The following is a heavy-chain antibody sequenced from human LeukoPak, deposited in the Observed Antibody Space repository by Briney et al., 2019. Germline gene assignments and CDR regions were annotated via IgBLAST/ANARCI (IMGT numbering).Heavy chain of an antibody. V-gene: IGHV1-18*01. CDR3: ARGSSSWFSSGNYYYYMDV. J-gene: IGHJ6*03. CDR2: ISAYNGNT. CDR1: GYTFTSYG. Sequence: ASVKVSCKASGYTFTSYGISWVRQAPGQGLEWMGWISAYNGNTNYAQKLQGRVTMTTDTSTSTAYMELRSLRSDDTAVYYCARGSSSWFSSGNYYYYMDVWGKGTTVTVSS. D-gene: IGHD6-13*01.